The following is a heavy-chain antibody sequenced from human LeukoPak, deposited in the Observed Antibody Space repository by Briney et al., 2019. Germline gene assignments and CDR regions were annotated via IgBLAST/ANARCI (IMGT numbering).Heavy chain of an antibody. CDR3: AKDPVFYDFWSGYFDS. CDR1: GFTFSSYA. V-gene: IGHV3-30*02. D-gene: IGHD3-3*01. CDR2: ILYDGSSK. J-gene: IGHJ4*02. Sequence: GGSLRLSCAASGFTFSSYAVHWVRQPPGKGLDWVAFILYDGSSKYYADSVKGRFTISRDNSKNTLYLQMNSRRDDDTAVYYCAKDPVFYDFWSGYFDSWGQGTPVTVSS.